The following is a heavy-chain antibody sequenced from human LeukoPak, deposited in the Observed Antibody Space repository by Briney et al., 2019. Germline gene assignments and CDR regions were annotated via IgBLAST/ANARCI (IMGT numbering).Heavy chain of an antibody. D-gene: IGHD3-10*01. J-gene: IGHJ6*03. CDR2: IIPIFGTA. Sequence: ASVKVSCKASGGTFSSYAISWVRQAPGQGLEWMGGIIPIFGTANYAQKFQGRVTITADESTSTAYMELSSLRSEDTAVYYCARAGFGELSASYYYYMDVWGKGTTVTVSS. V-gene: IGHV1-69*13. CDR3: ARAGFGELSASYYYYMDV. CDR1: GGTFSSYA.